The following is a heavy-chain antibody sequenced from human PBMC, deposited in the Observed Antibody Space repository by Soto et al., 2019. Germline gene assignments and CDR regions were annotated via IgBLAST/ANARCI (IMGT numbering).Heavy chain of an antibody. J-gene: IGHJ6*02. CDR1: GGSFSGYY. Sequence: SETLPLTCAVYGGSFSGYYWSWIRQPPGKGLEWIGEINHSGSTNYNPSLKSRVTISVDTSKNQFSLKLSSVTAADTAVYYCARASYSGSYYGMDVWGQGTTVTVS. V-gene: IGHV4-34*01. CDR2: INHSGST. D-gene: IGHD1-26*01. CDR3: ARASYSGSYYGMDV.